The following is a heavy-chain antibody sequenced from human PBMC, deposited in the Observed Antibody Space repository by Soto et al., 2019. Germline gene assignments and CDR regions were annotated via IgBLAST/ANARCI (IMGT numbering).Heavy chain of an antibody. V-gene: IGHV4-34*01. J-gene: IGHJ4*02. CDR2: INHSGST. CDR3: ARGANGFWSGYTYFDY. Sequence: SETLSLTCAVYGGSFSGYYWSWIRQPPGKGLEWIGEINHSGSTNYNPSLKSRVTISVDTSKNQFSLKLSSVTAADTAVYYCARGANGFWSGYTYFDYWGQGTLVTVSS. CDR1: GGSFSGYY. D-gene: IGHD3-3*01.